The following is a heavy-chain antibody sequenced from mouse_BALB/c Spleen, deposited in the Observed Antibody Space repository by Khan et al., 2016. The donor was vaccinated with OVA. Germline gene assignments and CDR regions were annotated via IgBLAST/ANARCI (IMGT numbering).Heavy chain of an antibody. Sequence: EVQLVESGGGLVQPGGSRKLSCAASGFTFSDYGMAWIRQGPGKGLEWITFISSLAYNLNYADTVRGRFTISRENAKNILYLEMNSTGSDDTAMYYCARGGTGGFAYWGQGTLVTVSA. CDR1: GFTFSDYG. CDR3: ARGGTGGFAY. V-gene: IGHV5-15*02. D-gene: IGHD3-1*01. CDR2: ISSLAYNL. J-gene: IGHJ3*01.